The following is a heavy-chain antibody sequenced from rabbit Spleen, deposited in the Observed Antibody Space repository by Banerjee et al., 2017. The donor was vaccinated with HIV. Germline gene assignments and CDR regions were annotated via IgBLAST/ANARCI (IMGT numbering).Heavy chain of an antibody. CDR3: ARDPIAMTGESLDL. J-gene: IGHJ6*01. V-gene: IGHV1S40*01. Sequence: QSLEESGGGLVKPEGSLTLTCKASGFSFSDRDVMCWVRQAPGKGLQWIACINVYTGKPVYATWAKGRFTISRTSSTTVTLHMTSLTAADTSTYFCARDPIAMTGESLDLWGPGTLVTVS. D-gene: IGHD4-1*01. CDR2: INVYTGKP. CDR1: GFSFSDRDV.